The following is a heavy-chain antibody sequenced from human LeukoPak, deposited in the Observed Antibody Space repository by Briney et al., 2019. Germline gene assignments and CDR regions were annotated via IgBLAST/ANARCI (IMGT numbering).Heavy chain of an antibody. CDR1: RFTFNNYA. CDR2: ISGSGGRT. V-gene: IGHV3-23*01. J-gene: IGHJ4*02. CDR3: AKTDSSDYSYYFDY. D-gene: IGHD3-22*01. Sequence: GGSLRLSCAASRFTFNNYAMSWVRQAPGKGLEWVSAISGSGGRTYYADSVKGRFTVSRDNSESTLYLQMNSLRAEDTAVYYCAKTDSSDYSYYFDYWGQGTLVTVSS.